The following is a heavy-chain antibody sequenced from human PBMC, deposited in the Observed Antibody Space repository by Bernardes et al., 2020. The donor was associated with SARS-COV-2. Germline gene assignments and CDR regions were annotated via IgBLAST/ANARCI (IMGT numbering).Heavy chain of an antibody. V-gene: IGHV3-7*04. Sequence: GGSLRLSCAASGFTFSNYWMTWVRQAPGKGLEWVASIDRDGSEKYYVDSVKGQFTISRDNAKNALYLEMNSLSGEDTAVYYCARDRSSGWYSLYGYFDYWGPGTLVIVSS. J-gene: IGHJ4*02. CDR3: ARDRSSGWYSLYGYFDY. D-gene: IGHD6-19*01. CDR2: IDRDGSEK. CDR1: GFTFSNYW.